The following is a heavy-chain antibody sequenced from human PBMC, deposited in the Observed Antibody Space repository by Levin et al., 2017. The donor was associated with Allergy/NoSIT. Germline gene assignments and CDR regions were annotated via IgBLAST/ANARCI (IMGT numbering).Heavy chain of an antibody. D-gene: IGHD6-19*01. CDR3: AKDHSSGWRFDY. V-gene: IGHV3-23*01. J-gene: IGHJ4*02. Sequence: PGGSLRLSCAASGFTFSTYAMSWVRQAPGKGLEWVSAISGSGYSTYYADSVKGRFTISRDNSKNTLYLQMNSLRAEDTAVYYCAKDHSSGWRFDYWGQGTLVTVSS. CDR1: GFTFSTYA. CDR2: ISGSGYST.